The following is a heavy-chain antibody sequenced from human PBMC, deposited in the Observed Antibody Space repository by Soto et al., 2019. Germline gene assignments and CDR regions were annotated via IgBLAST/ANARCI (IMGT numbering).Heavy chain of an antibody. CDR1: GFTFSSYA. CDR2: ISYDGSNK. CDR3: ARDDIVATIDGYNGMDV. D-gene: IGHD5-12*01. Sequence: QVQLVESGGGVVQPGRSLRLSCAASGFTFSSYAMHWVRQAPGKGLEWVAVISYDGSNKYYADSVKGRFTISRDNSKNTLYLHMNSLGAEDTAVYYCARDDIVATIDGYNGMDVWGQGTTVTVSS. J-gene: IGHJ6*02. V-gene: IGHV3-30-3*01.